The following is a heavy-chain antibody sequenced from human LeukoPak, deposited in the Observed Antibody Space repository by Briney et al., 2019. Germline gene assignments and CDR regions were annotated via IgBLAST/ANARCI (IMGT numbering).Heavy chain of an antibody. J-gene: IGHJ4*02. D-gene: IGHD3-16*01. CDR1: GGSVSSDSYY. Sequence: SETLSLTCTVSGGSVSSDSYYWSWIRQPPGKGLEWIGCVYYSGSTNYNPSLKSRVTISVDTSTNQVSLKLSSVTAADTAVYYCARASTGGYFDYWGQGTLDTVSS. CDR2: VYYSGST. CDR3: ARASTGGYFDY. V-gene: IGHV4-61*01.